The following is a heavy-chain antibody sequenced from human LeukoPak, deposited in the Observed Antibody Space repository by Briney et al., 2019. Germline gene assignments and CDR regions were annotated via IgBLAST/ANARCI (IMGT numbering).Heavy chain of an antibody. CDR1: GFTFSSYE. CDR2: ISSSGSTI. V-gene: IGHV3-48*03. Sequence: GGSLRLSCAASGFTFSSYEMNWVRQAPGKGLEWVSYISSSGSTIYYADSVKGRFTISRDNSKNTLYLQVNSLRAEDTAVYYCAKRYGSGSYYNRDAFDIWGQGTMVTVSS. J-gene: IGHJ3*02. D-gene: IGHD3-10*01. CDR3: AKRYGSGSYYNRDAFDI.